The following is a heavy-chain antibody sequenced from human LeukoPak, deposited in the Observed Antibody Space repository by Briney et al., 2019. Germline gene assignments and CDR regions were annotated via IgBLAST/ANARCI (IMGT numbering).Heavy chain of an antibody. CDR2: INPNSGGT. D-gene: IGHD3-10*01. CDR3: AVKSHFYGSGYGMDV. J-gene: IGHJ6*02. Sequence: ASVKVSCKASRYTFTDYYIHWVRQAPGQGLEWMGWINPNSGGTNYAQKFQGWVTMTRDTSISTAYMELSRLRSDDTAVYYCAVKSHFYGSGYGMDVWGQGTTVTVSS. CDR1: RYTFTDYY. V-gene: IGHV1-2*04.